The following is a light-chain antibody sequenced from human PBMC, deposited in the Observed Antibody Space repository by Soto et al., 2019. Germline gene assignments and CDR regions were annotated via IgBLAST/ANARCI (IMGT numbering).Light chain of an antibody. CDR1: QGISTY. J-gene: IGKJ4*01. V-gene: IGKV1-9*01. CDR2: DAS. Sequence: DIQMTQSPCTLSASVGERVTITCRASQGISTYLAWYQQRPGKAPKLLIYDASTLQSGVPSRFSGSRSGTEFTLTISSLQPEDFATYYCQQLNGYVALTFGGGTKVDIK. CDR3: QQLNGYVALT.